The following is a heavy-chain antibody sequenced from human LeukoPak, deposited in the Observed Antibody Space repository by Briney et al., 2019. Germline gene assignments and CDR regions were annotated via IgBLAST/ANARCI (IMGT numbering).Heavy chain of an antibody. CDR2: FDPGDDET. V-gene: IGHV1-24*01. CDR3: ATEKDLLLDS. J-gene: IGHJ5*01. CDR1: GYSLIELS. Sequence: ASVKVSCMVSGYSLIELSTHWVRQAPGQGLEWMGGFDPGDDETIYAQKFQGRVTITEDTSTDTAYMELSSLRAEDTAVYFCATEKDLLLDSWGEGAPLGVSS. D-gene: IGHD1-26*01.